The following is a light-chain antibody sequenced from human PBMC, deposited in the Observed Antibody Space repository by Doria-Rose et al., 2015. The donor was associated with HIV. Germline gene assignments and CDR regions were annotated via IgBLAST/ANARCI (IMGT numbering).Light chain of an antibody. CDR1: QSFSSTY. CDR3: HQYGTSWT. V-gene: IGKV3-20*01. J-gene: IGKJ1*01. Sequence: TQSPGTLSLSPGERATLSCMASQSFSSTYLAWYQQKPGQAPSLLISDGSTRATGIPDRFSASGSGTDFTLTINRLEPEDFALYYCHQYGTSWTFGQGTKVEI. CDR2: DGS.